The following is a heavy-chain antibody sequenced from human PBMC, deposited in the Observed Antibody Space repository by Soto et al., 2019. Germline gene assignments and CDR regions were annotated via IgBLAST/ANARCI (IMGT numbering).Heavy chain of an antibody. V-gene: IGHV1-69*08. CDR3: ARDRGSSGYYPFDY. CDR1: GGTFSSYT. Sequence: QVQLVQSGAEVKKPGSSVKVSCKASGGTFSSYTISWVRQAPGQGLEWMGRIIPILGIANYAQKFQGRVTITADKSTSTAYMELSSLRSEYTAVYYWARDRGSSGYYPFDYWGQGTLVTVSS. J-gene: IGHJ4*02. CDR2: IIPILGIA. D-gene: IGHD3-22*01.